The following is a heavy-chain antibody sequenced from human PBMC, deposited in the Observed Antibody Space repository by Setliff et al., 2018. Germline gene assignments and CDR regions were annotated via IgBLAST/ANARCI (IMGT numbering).Heavy chain of an antibody. J-gene: IGHJ4*02. V-gene: IGHV3-33*08. CDR1: GFIFSTYR. Sequence: SGGSLRLSCAASGFIFSTYRMHWVRQAPGKGLEWVAVIWDDGGNKYHADSVKGRFTISRDNSKNTLYLQMNSLRPEDTAVYYCARTCSGSGCYAGLESWGQGTPVTVSS. CDR2: IWDDGGNK. D-gene: IGHD2-15*01. CDR3: ARTCSGSGCYAGLES.